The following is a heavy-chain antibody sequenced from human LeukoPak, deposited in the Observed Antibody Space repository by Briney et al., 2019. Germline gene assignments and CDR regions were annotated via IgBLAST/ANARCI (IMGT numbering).Heavy chain of an antibody. V-gene: IGHV3-66*01. CDR3: ASPSSTYYYYGMDV. Sequence: GSLRLSCAASGFTVSGNYMSWVRQAPGKGLEWVSVIYSGGSTYYADSVKGRFTISRDNSKNTLYLQMNSLRAEDTAVYYCASPSSTYYYYGMDVWGQGTTVTVSS. CDR1: GFTVSGNY. D-gene: IGHD2-2*01. CDR2: IYSGGST. J-gene: IGHJ6*02.